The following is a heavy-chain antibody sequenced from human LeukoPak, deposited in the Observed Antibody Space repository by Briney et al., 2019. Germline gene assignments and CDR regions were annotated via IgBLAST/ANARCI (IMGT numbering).Heavy chain of an antibody. D-gene: IGHD3-10*01. CDR3: AKSADPKNRGWFDP. V-gene: IGHV3-30*18. Sequence: GGSLRLSCAASGFTFSSSAMHWVRQAPGKGLEWVAVISYDESNKYYADSVKGRFTISRDNSKNTLYLQMNSLRAEDTAVYYCAKSADPKNRGWFDPWGQGTLVTVSS. CDR1: GFTFSSSA. J-gene: IGHJ5*02. CDR2: ISYDESNK.